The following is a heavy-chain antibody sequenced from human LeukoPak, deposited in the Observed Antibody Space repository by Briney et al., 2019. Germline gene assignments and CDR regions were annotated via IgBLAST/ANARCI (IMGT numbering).Heavy chain of an antibody. D-gene: IGHD2-2*01. CDR2: ISYDGSNK. Sequence: GGSLRLSCAASGFAFSSYAMHWVHQAPGKGLEWVAVISYDGSNKYYADSVKGRFTISRDNSKNTLYLQMNSLRAEDTAVYYCARDRGDVVVPAASFQHWGQGTLVTVSS. CDR1: GFAFSSYA. J-gene: IGHJ1*01. V-gene: IGHV3-30-3*01. CDR3: ARDRGDVVVPAASFQH.